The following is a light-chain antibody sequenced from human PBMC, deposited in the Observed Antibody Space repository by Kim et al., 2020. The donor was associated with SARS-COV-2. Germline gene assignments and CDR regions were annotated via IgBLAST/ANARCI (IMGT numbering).Light chain of an antibody. J-gene: IGKJ1*01. CDR3: QQYYSYPQT. Sequence: ATINDRYSLNFLYSHNNKNYLAWYQQKAGQPPKLLISCASTREAGVPDRFSGSGSGTDFTLTISSLQAEDVAVYYCQQYYSYPQTFGQGTKVDIK. V-gene: IGKV4-1*01. CDR2: CAS. CDR1: LNFLYSHNNKNY.